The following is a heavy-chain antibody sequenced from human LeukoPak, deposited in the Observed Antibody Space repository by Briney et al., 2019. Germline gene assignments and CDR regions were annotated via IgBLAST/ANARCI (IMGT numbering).Heavy chain of an antibody. CDR2: MNPNSGNT. V-gene: IGHV1-8*01. CDR3: ATEYSGSYYY. Sequence: GASVKVSCKASGYTFTSYDINWVRQATGQGLEWMGWMNPNSGNTGYAQKFQGRVTMTRDTSISTAYMELSRLRSDDTAVYYCATEYSGSYYYWGQGTLVTVSS. J-gene: IGHJ4*02. CDR1: GYTFTSYD. D-gene: IGHD1-26*01.